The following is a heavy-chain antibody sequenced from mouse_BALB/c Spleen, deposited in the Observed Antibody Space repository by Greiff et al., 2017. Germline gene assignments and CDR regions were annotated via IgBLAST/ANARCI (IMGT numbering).Heavy chain of an antibody. V-gene: IGHV5-9-4*01. CDR3: ARDRYDYDAMDY. CDR2: ISSGGSYT. J-gene: IGHJ4*01. Sequence: EVKVVESGGGLVKPGGSLKLSCAASGFTFSSYAMSWVRQSPEKRLEWVAEISSGGSYTYYPDTVTGRFTISRDNAKNTLYLEMSSLRSEDTAMYYCARDRYDYDAMDYWGQGTSVTVSS. CDR1: GFTFSSYA.